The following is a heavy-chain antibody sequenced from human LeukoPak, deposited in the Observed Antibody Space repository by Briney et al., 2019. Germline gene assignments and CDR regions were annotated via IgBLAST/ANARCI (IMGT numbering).Heavy chain of an antibody. D-gene: IGHD3-10*01. CDR1: GFSISSGYY. Sequence: SETLSLTCAVSGFSISSGYYWGWTRQPPGKGMEWIGSNYHSGSTYYNPSVKVRVTISVDTSTNPFSLKLSSVTAADTAVYYCARLGYYYGSGSYYTPVYYYYYMDVWGKGTTVTVSS. V-gene: IGHV4-38-2*01. CDR3: ARLGYYYGSGSYYTPVYYYYYMDV. J-gene: IGHJ6*03. CDR2: NYHSGST.